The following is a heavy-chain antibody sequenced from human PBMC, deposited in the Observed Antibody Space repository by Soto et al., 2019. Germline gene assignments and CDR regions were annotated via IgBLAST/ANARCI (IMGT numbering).Heavy chain of an antibody. Sequence: LGTPFLTLAVLGGAFRGFFLGWVRPSPGKGLEWIGEINHSGSTNYIPSLKSRVTISVDTSKNQFSLKLSSVTAADTAVYYCARGRLHLGELSYNYLDFWGQGTLVTVSS. CDR1: GGAFRGFF. CDR2: INHSGST. CDR3: ARGRLHLGELSYNYLDF. J-gene: IGHJ4*02. V-gene: IGHV4-34*01. D-gene: IGHD3-16*02.